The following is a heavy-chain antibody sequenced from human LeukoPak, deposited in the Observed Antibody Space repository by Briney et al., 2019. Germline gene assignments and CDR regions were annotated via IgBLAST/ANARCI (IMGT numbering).Heavy chain of an antibody. CDR2: IYYSGNT. D-gene: IGHD1-1*01. Sequence: SETLSLTCTVPGGSISKYYWSWIRQPPGKGLECTGYIYYSGNTNYNPSLKSRVTISVHTSKNQFSLKLSSVTAADTAVYYCTRDVGTYAFDIWGQGTMVTVSS. V-gene: IGHV4-59*01. CDR3: TRDVGTYAFDI. CDR1: GGSISKYY. J-gene: IGHJ3*02.